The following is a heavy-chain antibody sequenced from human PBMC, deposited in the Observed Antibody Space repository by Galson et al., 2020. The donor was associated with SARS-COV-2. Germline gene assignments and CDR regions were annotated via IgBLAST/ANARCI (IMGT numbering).Heavy chain of an antibody. V-gene: IGHV2-70*11. CDR3: ARMRIVVVPAAILGFDP. J-gene: IGHJ5*02. Sequence: VSGPTLVKPTQTLTLTCTFPGFSLSTSGMCVSWIRQPPGKALEWLARIDWDDDKYYSTSLKTRLTISKDTSKNQVVLTMTNMDPVDTATYYWARMRIVVVPAAILGFDPWGQGTLVTVSS. CDR1: GFSLSTSGMC. CDR2: IDWDDDK. D-gene: IGHD2-2*01.